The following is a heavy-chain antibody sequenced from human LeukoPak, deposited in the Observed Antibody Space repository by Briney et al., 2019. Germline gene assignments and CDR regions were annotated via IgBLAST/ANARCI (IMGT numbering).Heavy chain of an antibody. J-gene: IGHJ4*02. CDR2: ISFSSSYI. V-gene: IGHV3-21*01. CDR3: ARRQQAVAGTLDY. CDR1: GGSISSSS. Sequence: ETLSLTCTVSGGSISSSSYYWGWIRQPPGKGLEWVSSISFSSSYIYYADSVKGRFTISRDNAKNSLYLQMNSLRAEDTAVYYCARRQQAVAGTLDYWGQGTLVTVSS. D-gene: IGHD6-19*01.